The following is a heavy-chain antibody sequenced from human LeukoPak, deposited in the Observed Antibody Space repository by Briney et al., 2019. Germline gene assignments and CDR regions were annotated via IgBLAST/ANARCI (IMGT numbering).Heavy chain of an antibody. Sequence: ASVTVSCKASGYTSTGYYMHWVRQAPGQGLEWMGWINPNSGGTNYAQKFQGRVTMTRDTSISTAYMELSRLRSDDTAVYYCARVLSITGTVNWFDPWGQGALVTVSS. CDR3: ARVLSITGTVNWFDP. CDR2: INPNSGGT. V-gene: IGHV1-2*02. J-gene: IGHJ5*02. CDR1: GYTSTGYY. D-gene: IGHD1-20*01.